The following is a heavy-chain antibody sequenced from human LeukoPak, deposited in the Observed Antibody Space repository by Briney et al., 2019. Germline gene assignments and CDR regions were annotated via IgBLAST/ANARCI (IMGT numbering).Heavy chain of an antibody. CDR2: ISGSGGST. CDR3: AKVAPPYIVGATLFDY. Sequence: PGGSLRLSCAASGFTFSSYAMSWVRQAPGKGLEWVSAISGSGGSTYYADSVKGRFTISRDNSKNTLYLQMNSLRAEDTAVYYCAKVAPPYIVGATLFDYWGQGTLVTVSS. V-gene: IGHV3-23*01. D-gene: IGHD1-26*01. J-gene: IGHJ4*02. CDR1: GFTFSSYA.